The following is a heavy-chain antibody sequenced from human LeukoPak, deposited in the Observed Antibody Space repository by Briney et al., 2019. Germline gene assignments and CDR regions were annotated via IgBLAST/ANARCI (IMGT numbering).Heavy chain of an antibody. V-gene: IGHV4-4*07. J-gene: IGHJ6*03. CDR1: GGSISSYY. CDR3: ARAVGSGSFQTYYYYMDV. Sequence: SDTLSLTCTVSGGSISSYYWSWIRQPAGKGLEWIGRFYTSGSTNYNPSLKSRVTMSVDTSKNQFSLKLSSVTAADTAVYYCARAVGSGSFQTYYYYMDVWGKGTTVTISS. D-gene: IGHD3-10*01. CDR2: FYTSGST.